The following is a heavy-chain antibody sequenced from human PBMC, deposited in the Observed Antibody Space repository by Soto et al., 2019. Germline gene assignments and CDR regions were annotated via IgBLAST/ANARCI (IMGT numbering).Heavy chain of an antibody. Sequence: QVQLQQWGAGLLKPSETLSLTCAVYGGSFSGYYWSWIRQPPGKGLEWIGEINHSGSTNYNPSLKSRVTISVDAAKNQFSLKLSSVTAADTAVYYCARVTGGYYGSGSYRAFDIWGQGTMVTVSS. J-gene: IGHJ3*02. CDR3: ARVTGGYYGSGSYRAFDI. CDR2: INHSGST. D-gene: IGHD3-10*01. V-gene: IGHV4-34*01. CDR1: GGSFSGYY.